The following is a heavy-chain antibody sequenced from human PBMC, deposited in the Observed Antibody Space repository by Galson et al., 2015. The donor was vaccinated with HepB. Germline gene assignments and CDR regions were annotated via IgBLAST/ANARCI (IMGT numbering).Heavy chain of an antibody. CDR2: ISSSSSYI. CDR1: GFTFSSYS. V-gene: IGHV3-21*01. CDR3: ARDGGTDYYDSSGWDY. D-gene: IGHD3-22*01. Sequence: SLRLSCAASGFTFSSYSMNWVRQAPGKGLEWVSSISSSSSYIYYADSVKGRFTISRDNAKNSLYLQMNSLRAEDTAVYYCARDGGTDYYDSSGWDYWGQGTLVTVSS. J-gene: IGHJ4*02.